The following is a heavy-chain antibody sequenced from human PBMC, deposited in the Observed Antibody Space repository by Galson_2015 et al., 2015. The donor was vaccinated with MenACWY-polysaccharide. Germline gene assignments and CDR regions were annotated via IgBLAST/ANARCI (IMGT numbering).Heavy chain of an antibody. CDR2: ITPNSGDT. V-gene: IGHV1-2*02. CDR3: AKGVLAVARVPTSGSNDF. D-gene: IGHD6-19*01. CDR1: GYTFTDYT. J-gene: IGHJ4*02. Sequence: SVKVSCKASGYTFTDYTMYWVRQAPGQGLEWMGWITPNSGDTKSAQKFQGRVTMTRDVAISTAYMELSWLRSDDTAVYYCAKGVLAVARVPTSGSNDFWGQGTLVTVSS.